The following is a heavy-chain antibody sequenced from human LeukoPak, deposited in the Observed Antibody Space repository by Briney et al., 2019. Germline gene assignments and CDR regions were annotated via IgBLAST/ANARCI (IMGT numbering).Heavy chain of an antibody. V-gene: IGHV3-30*18. J-gene: IGHJ4*02. D-gene: IGHD2-15*01. CDR2: ISYDGSNK. Sequence: GGSLRLSCLASGFTFSTHGMLWVRQAPGKGLEWVAVISYDGSNKHYADSVKGRFTISRDYSKNTLCLQMNSLRAEDTAVYYCAKDGDGGSSYFDYWGQGTLVTVSS. CDR3: AKDGDGGSSYFDY. CDR1: GFTFSTHG.